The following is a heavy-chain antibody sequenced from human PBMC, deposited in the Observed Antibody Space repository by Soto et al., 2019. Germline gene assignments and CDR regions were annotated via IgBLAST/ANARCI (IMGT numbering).Heavy chain of an antibody. V-gene: IGHV4-39*01. J-gene: IGHJ4*02. CDR2: VYYSGST. D-gene: IGHD3-16*01. CDR1: GGSTNSRNDY. CDR3: ARQPRGPGYGERGFYFDH. Sequence: SETLSLTCTVSGGSTNSRNDYWGWIRQPPGRGLEGIGSVYYSGSTHDNPSLQSRVSISVDTSRNQFSLNLISVTAADTAVYFCARQPRGPGYGERGFYFDHWGQGTLVTVSS.